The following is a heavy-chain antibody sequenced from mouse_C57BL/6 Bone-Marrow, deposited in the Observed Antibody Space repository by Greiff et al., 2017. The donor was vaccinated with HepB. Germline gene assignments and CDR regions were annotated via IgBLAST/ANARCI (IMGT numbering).Heavy chain of an antibody. CDR2: INPSTGGT. V-gene: IGHV1-42*01. Sequence: VQLQQSEPELVKPGASVKISCKASGYSFTGYYMNWVKQSPEKSLEWIGEINPSTGGTTYNQKFKAKATLTVDKSSSTAYMQLKSLTSEDSAVYYCAGIYYDYEDYYAMDYWGQGTSVTVSS. D-gene: IGHD2-4*01. J-gene: IGHJ4*01. CDR1: GYSFTGYY. CDR3: AGIYYDYEDYYAMDY.